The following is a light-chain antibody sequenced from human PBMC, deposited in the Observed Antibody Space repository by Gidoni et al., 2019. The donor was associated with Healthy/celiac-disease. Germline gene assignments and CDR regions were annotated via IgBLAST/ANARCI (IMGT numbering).Light chain of an antibody. J-gene: IGLJ2*01. V-gene: IGLV3-1*01. CDR2: EDS. Sequence: SYELTQPPSVSVSPGQTASITCSGDKLGEKYACWYQQKPGQSPVLVINEDSKRPSGIPERFAGSNSGNTATMTISGTQAMDEADYDCQAWDSSTVVFGGGTKLTVL. CDR3: QAWDSSTVV. CDR1: KLGEKY.